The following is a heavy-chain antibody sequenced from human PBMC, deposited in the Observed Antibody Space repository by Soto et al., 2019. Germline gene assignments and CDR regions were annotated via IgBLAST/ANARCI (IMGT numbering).Heavy chain of an antibody. CDR2: ISSSSSYI. Sequence: PGGSLRLSCAASGFTFSSYSMNWVRQAPGKGLEWVSSISSSSSYIYYADSVKGRFTISRDNAKNSLYLQMNSLRAEDTAVYYCARGAGGAAAGTEAYYYYGMDVWGQGTTVTVSS. CDR1: GFTFSSYS. J-gene: IGHJ6*02. D-gene: IGHD6-13*01. CDR3: ARGAGGAAAGTEAYYYYGMDV. V-gene: IGHV3-21*01.